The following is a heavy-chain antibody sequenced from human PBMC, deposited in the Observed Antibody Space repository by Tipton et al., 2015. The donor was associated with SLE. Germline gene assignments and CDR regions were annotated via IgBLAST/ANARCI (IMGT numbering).Heavy chain of an antibody. CDR2: INHSGST. V-gene: IGHV4-34*01. CDR3: ARGKDIVVARDAFDI. Sequence: TLSLTCTVSGDSITNYYWNWIRQPPGKGLEWIGEINHSGSTNYNPSLKSRVTISVDTSKNQFSLKLSSVTAADTAVYYCARGKDIVVARDAFDIWGQGTMVTVSS. J-gene: IGHJ3*02. CDR1: GDSITNYY. D-gene: IGHD2-15*01.